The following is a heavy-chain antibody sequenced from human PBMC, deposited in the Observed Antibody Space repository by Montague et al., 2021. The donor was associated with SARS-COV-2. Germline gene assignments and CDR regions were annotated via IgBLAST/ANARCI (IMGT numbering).Heavy chain of an antibody. CDR1: GFTFNSYG. CDR3: AREGQWPNGGFDY. J-gene: IGHJ4*02. Sequence: SLRLSCAASGFTFNSYGMHWVRQAPGKGLEWVAVISYDGSNKYYADSMKGRFTISRDNSKNTLYLQMNSLRAEDTAVYYCAREGQWPNGGFDYWGQGTLVTVSS. CDR2: ISYDGSNK. D-gene: IGHD6-19*01. V-gene: IGHV3-33*05.